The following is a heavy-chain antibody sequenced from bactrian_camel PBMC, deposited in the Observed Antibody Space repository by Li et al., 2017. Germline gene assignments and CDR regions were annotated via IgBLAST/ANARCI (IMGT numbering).Heavy chain of an antibody. Sequence: HVQLVESGGGSVQAGGSLRLSCETTGLALANYCVTWFRQAPGKAHEGIARIFAFTGVIYYDASVQGRFTISQDDAKNTVYLQMDHLRTEDTAIYYCAAGWSYGVGTLLRRHYDYWGQGTQVTVS. CDR1: GLALANYC. V-gene: IGHV3S1*01. J-gene: IGHJ4*01. CDR2: IFAFTGVI. D-gene: IGHD5*01. CDR3: AAGWSYGVGTLLRRHYDY.